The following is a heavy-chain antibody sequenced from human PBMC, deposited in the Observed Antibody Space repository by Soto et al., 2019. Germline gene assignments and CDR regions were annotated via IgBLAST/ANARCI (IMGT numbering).Heavy chain of an antibody. CDR3: ARDPCYYDSSGCDAFDI. V-gene: IGHV3-33*01. CDR2: IWYDESNK. CDR1: GFTFSSYG. J-gene: IGHJ3*02. Sequence: QVQLVESGGGVVQPGRSLRLSCAASGFTFSSYGMHWVRQAPGKGLEWVAVIWYDESNKYYADSVKGRFTISRDNSKNTLYLQMNSLRAEDTAVYYCARDPCYYDSSGCDAFDIWGQGTMVTVSS. D-gene: IGHD3-22*01.